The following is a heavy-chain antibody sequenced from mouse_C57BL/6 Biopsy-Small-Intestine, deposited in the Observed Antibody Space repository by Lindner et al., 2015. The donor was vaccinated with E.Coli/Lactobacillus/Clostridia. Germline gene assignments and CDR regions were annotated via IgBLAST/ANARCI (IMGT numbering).Heavy chain of an antibody. CDR2: INPYNDGA. CDR1: GYTFTSYV. V-gene: IGHV1-14*01. CDR3: ARVGGIYYGDY. Sequence: VQLQESGPELVKPGASVKMSCKASGYTFTSYVLQWVKQKPGQGLEWIGYINPYNDGAKYNEKSKGKVTLTSDRSSSTAYMELSSLTSEDSAVYYCARVGGIYYGDYWGQGTLVTVSA. D-gene: IGHD2-13*01. J-gene: IGHJ3*01.